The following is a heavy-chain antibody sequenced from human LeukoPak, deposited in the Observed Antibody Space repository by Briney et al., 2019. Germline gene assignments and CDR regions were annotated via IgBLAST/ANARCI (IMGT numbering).Heavy chain of an antibody. J-gene: IGHJ4*02. Sequence: GGSPRLSCAASGFTVSSDFMSWVRQAPGKGLEWVALINSGGSTYYADSVKGRFTISRDNSKNTLNFQMNNLRAEDTAVYYCAAFRGDYWGQGTLVSVSS. V-gene: IGHV3-53*01. CDR1: GFTVSSDF. CDR3: AAFRGDY. D-gene: IGHD3-3*02. CDR2: INSGGST.